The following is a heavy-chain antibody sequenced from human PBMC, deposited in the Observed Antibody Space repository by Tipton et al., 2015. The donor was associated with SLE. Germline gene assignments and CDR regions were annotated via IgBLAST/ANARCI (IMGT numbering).Heavy chain of an antibody. Sequence: SLRLSCEASGFTFSHYAMHWVRQAPGKGLEWVATIAYDGSYEYYADSVKGRFTISRDSSKNTLYLQMNSLRPEDTAVYYCAKERTGFYMEVWGKGTTVTVSS. CDR3: AKERTGFYMEV. D-gene: IGHD1-1*01. V-gene: IGHV3-30*04. CDR1: GFTFSHYA. CDR2: IAYDGSYE. J-gene: IGHJ6*03.